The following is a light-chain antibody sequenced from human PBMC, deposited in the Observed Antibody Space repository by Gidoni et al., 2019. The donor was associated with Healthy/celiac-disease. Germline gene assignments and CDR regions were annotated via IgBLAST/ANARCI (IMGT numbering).Light chain of an antibody. V-gene: IGLV2-14*01. J-gene: IGLJ3*02. CDR2: EVS. CDR3: SSYTSSSTPWV. CDR1: SSDVGGYNY. Sequence: QSALTQPASVSGSPGQSLTISCTGTSSDVGGYNYVSWYQQHPGKAPNLMIYEVSNRPSGVSNRFSGSKSGNTASLTISGLQAEDEADYYCSSYTSSSTPWVFGGGTKLTVL.